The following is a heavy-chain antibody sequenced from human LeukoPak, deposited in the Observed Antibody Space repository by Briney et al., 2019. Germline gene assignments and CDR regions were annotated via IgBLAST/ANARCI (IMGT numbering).Heavy chain of an antibody. CDR2: IDSSGGGT. CDR1: GFTFSGYA. Sequence: GGSLRLSCAASGFTFSGYAMNWVRQAPGKGLEWVSAIDSSGGGTYYADSVKGRFTISRDNSRNTLSLQMNGLRTDDTAVYYCAKVTFGGVIADHFDSWGQGTLVTVSS. CDR3: AKVTFGGVIADHFDS. J-gene: IGHJ4*02. V-gene: IGHV3-23*01. D-gene: IGHD3-16*02.